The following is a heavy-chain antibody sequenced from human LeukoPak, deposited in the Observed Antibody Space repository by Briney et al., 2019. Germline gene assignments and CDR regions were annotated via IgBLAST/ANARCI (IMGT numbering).Heavy chain of an antibody. Sequence: PSETLSLTCAVSGYSISSDCYWGWIRQSPGKGLEWIGSIYHSGSTSYNPSLKSRVTISVDRSKNQFSLKLTSVTAADSAVYYCARNRTYPFDSWGQGTLVTVSS. J-gene: IGHJ4*02. CDR2: IYHSGST. CDR1: GYSISSDCY. V-gene: IGHV4-38-2*01. CDR3: ARNRTYPFDS.